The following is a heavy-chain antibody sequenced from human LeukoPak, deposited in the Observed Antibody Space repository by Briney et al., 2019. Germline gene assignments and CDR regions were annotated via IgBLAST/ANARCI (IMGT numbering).Heavy chain of an antibody. CDR3: ARQEIGLRSFDP. CDR1: GGSISSSSSYY. J-gene: IGHJ5*02. Sequence: SETLSLTCIVSGGSISSSSSYYWGWIRQPPGKGLEWIGSIYYTGTTHYNPSLKSRVTISVDTSKNQFSLNLSSVTAADTAVYYCARQEIGLRSFDPWGQGTLVTVSS. V-gene: IGHV4-39*01. CDR2: IYYTGTT. D-gene: IGHD3/OR15-3a*01.